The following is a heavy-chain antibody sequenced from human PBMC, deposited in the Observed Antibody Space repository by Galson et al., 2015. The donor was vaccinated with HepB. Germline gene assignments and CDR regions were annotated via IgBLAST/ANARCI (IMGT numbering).Heavy chain of an antibody. D-gene: IGHD2-15*01. J-gene: IGHJ6*03. Sequence: SVKVSCKVSGYTLTELSMHWVRQAPGKGLEWMGGFDPEDGETIYAQKFQGRVTMTEDTSTDTAYMELSSLRSEDTAVYYCAIAGAPIGLLRTYYYYYYMDVWGKGTTVTVSS. CDR2: FDPEDGET. V-gene: IGHV1-24*01. CDR1: GYTLTELS. CDR3: AIAGAPIGLLRTYYYYYYMDV.